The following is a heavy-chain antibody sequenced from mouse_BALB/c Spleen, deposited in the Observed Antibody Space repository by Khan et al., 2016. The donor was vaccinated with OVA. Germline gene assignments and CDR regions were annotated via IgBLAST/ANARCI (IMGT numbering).Heavy chain of an antibody. V-gene: IGHV2-4-1*01. J-gene: IGHJ3*01. CDR1: GFSLTTYG. CDR2: IWSGGST. Sequence: QMQLKQSGPGLVQPSQSLSITCTVSGFSLTTYGVHWVRQSPGKGLEWLGVIWSGGSTDYNAAFISRLSISKDNSKSQVFFKMNSLQADDTAIYYCARNSYRYDFAYWGQGTLVTVSA. CDR3: ARNSYRYDFAY. D-gene: IGHD2-14*01.